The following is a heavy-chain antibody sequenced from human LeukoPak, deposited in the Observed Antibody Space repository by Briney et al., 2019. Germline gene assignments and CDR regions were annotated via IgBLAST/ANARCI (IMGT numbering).Heavy chain of an antibody. D-gene: IGHD3-22*01. J-gene: IGHJ5*02. CDR3: ARDGYYYDSSGYAYPYNWFDP. Sequence: ASVKLSCKASGGTLTSYAISWVRQAPGQGLEWMGRIIPFFGTGTYAKTSHGRVAITTDESTSTAYMELSSLRSEDTAVYYCARDGYYYDSSGYAYPYNWFDPWGQGTLVTVSS. V-gene: IGHV1-69*05. CDR2: IIPFFGTG. CDR1: GGTLTSYA.